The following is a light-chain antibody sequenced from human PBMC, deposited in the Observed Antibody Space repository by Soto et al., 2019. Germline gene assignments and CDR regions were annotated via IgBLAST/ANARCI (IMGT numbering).Light chain of an antibody. J-gene: IGLJ2*01. Sequence: QSALTQPASVSGSPGQSITISCTVTSTDVGSYNLVSWYQHHPGKAPKVMIYEGNKRPSGVSNRFSGSRSGNTASLTISGLQAEDEADYYCCSYAGSTNVVFGGGTQLTVL. CDR3: CSYAGSTNVV. V-gene: IGLV2-23*01. CDR2: EGN. CDR1: STDVGSYNL.